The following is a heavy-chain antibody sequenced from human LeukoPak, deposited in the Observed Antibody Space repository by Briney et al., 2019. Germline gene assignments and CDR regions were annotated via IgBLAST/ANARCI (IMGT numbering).Heavy chain of an antibody. CDR1: GGSISTSSSYY. J-gene: IGHJ4*02. V-gene: IGHV4-39*01. Sequence: SETLSLTCTVSGGSISTSSSYYWGWIRQPPGKGLEWIGSIYYTGDTYYNSSLKSRVTISVDTSKNQFALKLTSVTAADTALHYCARLRGYTYGNPGYWGRGSLVTVSS. CDR2: IYYTGDT. D-gene: IGHD5-18*01. CDR3: ARLRGYTYGNPGY.